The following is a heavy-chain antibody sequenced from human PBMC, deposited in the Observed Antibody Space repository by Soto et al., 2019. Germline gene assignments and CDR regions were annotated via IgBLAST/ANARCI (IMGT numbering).Heavy chain of an antibody. D-gene: IGHD3-10*01. J-gene: IGHJ5*02. V-gene: IGHV4-34*01. Sequence: TSETLSLTCAVYGGSFSGYYWSWIRQPPGKGLEWIGEINHSGSTNYNPSLKSRVTISVDTSKNQFSLKLSSVTAADTAVYYCASNSSGSPSWFDPWGQGTLVTVSS. CDR1: GGSFSGYY. CDR3: ASNSSGSPSWFDP. CDR2: INHSGST.